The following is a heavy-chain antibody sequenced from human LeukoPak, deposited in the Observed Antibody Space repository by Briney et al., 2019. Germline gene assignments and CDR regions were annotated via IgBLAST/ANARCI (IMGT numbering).Heavy chain of an antibody. CDR1: GGSISSFY. D-gene: IGHD6-19*01. V-gene: IGHV4-59*01. CDR3: ARAFLAVAGTRGGLDYFDY. J-gene: IGHJ4*02. CDR2: IYNSGST. Sequence: SETLSLTCTVSGGSISSFYWSWIRQPPEKGLEWIGYIYNSGSTNYNPSLKSRVTISVDTSKNQFSLKLSPVTAADTAVYYCARAFLAVAGTRGGLDYFDYWGQGTLVTVSS.